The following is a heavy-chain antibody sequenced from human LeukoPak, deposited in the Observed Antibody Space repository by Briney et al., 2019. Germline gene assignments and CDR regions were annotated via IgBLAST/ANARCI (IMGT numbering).Heavy chain of an antibody. Sequence: ASVKVSCKASGYTFTSYGISWVRQAPGQGLEWMGWMNPNSGNTGYAQKFQGRVTMTRNTSISTAYMELSSLRSEDTAVYYCARGPLIAVAAKDYWGQGTLVTVSS. V-gene: IGHV1-8*02. CDR3: ARGPLIAVAAKDY. CDR1: GYTFTSYG. CDR2: MNPNSGNT. D-gene: IGHD6-19*01. J-gene: IGHJ4*02.